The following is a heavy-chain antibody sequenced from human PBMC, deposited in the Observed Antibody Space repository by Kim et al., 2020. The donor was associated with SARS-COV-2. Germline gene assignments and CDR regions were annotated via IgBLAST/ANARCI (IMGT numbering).Heavy chain of an antibody. CDR2: IYYSGST. D-gene: IGHD3-22*01. J-gene: IGHJ3*02. CDR3: ARARGGTMIVVVIGAFDI. CDR1: GGSISSGGYY. V-gene: IGHV4-31*03. Sequence: SETLSLTCTVSGGSISSGGYYWSWIRQHPGKGLEWIGYIYYSGSTYYNPSLKSRVTISVDTSKNQFSQKLSSVTAADTAVYYCARARGGTMIVVVIGAFDIWGQGTMVTVSS.